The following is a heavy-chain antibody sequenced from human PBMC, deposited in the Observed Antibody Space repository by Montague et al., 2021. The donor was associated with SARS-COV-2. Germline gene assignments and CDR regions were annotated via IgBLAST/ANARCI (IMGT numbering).Heavy chain of an antibody. CDR2: ISYTGRT. Sequence: SETLSLTCTVSGGSISSHDYYWGWIRQPPGKGLEWIGSISYTGRTYYNPSLRSRVTFSMDTSKNHFSLRLSSVTVADTAVYFCARQLPSYCATTKCYPYYFDAWGQGALVTVSS. CDR3: ARQLPSYCATTKCYPYYFDA. D-gene: IGHD1-26*01. CDR1: GGSISSHDYY. J-gene: IGHJ4*02. V-gene: IGHV4-39*01.